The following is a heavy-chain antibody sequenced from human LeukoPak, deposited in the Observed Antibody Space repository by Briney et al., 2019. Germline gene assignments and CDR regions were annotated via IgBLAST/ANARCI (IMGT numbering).Heavy chain of an antibody. Sequence: GGPLRLSCAASGFIFSDYTMNWVPQAPERGLEWVSSISSISTYIYYADSVKGRFTISRDNAKNSLYLQMNSLRAEDTAVYYCARVMSSGWPLDYWGQGTLVTVSS. CDR2: ISSISTYI. J-gene: IGHJ4*02. V-gene: IGHV3-21*01. D-gene: IGHD6-19*01. CDR3: ARVMSSGWPLDY. CDR1: GFIFSDYT.